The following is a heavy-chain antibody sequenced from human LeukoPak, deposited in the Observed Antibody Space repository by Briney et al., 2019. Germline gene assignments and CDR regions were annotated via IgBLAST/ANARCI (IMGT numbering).Heavy chain of an antibody. D-gene: IGHD3-22*01. J-gene: IGHJ4*02. CDR1: GFTFSSYG. V-gene: IGHV3-30*02. CDR3: AKDNYDSSGYPDY. Sequence: GGSLRLSCAASGFTFSSYGMHWVRQAPGKGLEWVAVIWYDGSNKYYADSVKGRFTISRDNSKNTLYLQMSSLRAEDTAVYYCAKDNYDSSGYPDYWGQGTLVTVSS. CDR2: IWYDGSNK.